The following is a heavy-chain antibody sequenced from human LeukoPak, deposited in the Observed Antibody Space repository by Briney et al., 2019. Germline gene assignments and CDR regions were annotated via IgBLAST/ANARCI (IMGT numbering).Heavy chain of an antibody. V-gene: IGHV1-18*01. CDR1: GYTFNGYA. J-gene: IGHJ4*02. Sequence: ASVKVSCKASGYTFNGYAITWVRQAPGQGLEWMGWISAYNLNTNYAQNLQGRVTMTIDTSTTTAYMELRSLRFDDTAVYYCARADVLLWFGELFYWGQGTLVTVSS. D-gene: IGHD3-10*01. CDR3: ARADVLLWFGELFY. CDR2: ISAYNLNT.